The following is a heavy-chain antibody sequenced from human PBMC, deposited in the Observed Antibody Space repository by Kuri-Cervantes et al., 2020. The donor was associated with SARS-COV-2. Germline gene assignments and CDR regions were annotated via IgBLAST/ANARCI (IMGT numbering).Heavy chain of an antibody. J-gene: IGHJ6*03. D-gene: IGHD2-2*03. V-gene: IGHV3-7*01. Sequence: GESLKISCAASGFTFSSYGMHWVRQAPGKGLEWVANIKQDGSEKYYVDSVKGRFTISRDNAKNSLYLQMNSLRAEDTAVYYCARDGYCSSTSCYSYYYYMDVWGKGTTVTVSS. CDR3: ARDGYCSSTSCYSYYYYMDV. CDR1: GFTFSSYG. CDR2: IKQDGSEK.